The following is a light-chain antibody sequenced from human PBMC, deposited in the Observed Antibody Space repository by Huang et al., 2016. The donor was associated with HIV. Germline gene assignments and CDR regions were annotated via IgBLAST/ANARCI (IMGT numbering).Light chain of an antibody. CDR2: GAS. CDR1: PSVSSSY. CDR3: QQYGSSPYT. V-gene: IGKV3-20*01. Sequence: EIVLTQSPGPLSLSPGARATLSCRASPSVSSSYLAWYQQKPGQAPRLLIYGASSRATGIPDRFSGSGSGTDFTLTISRLEPEDFAVYYCQQYGSSPYTFGQGTRLEIK. J-gene: IGKJ2*01.